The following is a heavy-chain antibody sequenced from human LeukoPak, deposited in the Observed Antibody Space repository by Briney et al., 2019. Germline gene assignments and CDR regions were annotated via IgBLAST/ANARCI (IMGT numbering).Heavy chain of an antibody. V-gene: IGHV3-23*01. CDR1: GFTFSSYA. D-gene: IGHD3-10*01. CDR3: AKDIDLDYYYGSGSYPFDY. J-gene: IGHJ4*02. CDR2: ISGSGDTT. Sequence: GSLRLSCAASGFTFSSYAMSWVRQAPGKGLEWVSAISGSGDTTYYAASVKGRFTISRDNSKNTLYLQMNSLRAEDTAVYYCAKDIDLDYYYGSGSYPFDYWGQGTLVTVSS.